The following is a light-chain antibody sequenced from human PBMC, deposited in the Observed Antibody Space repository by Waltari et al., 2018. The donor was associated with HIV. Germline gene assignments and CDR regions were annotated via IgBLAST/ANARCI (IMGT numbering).Light chain of an antibody. CDR1: NIENRN. CDR2: RDT. Sequence: SYELTQPLSVSLALGQTARITCGGYNIENRNVYWYQQQPGQAPLLVIYRDTNRPSGIPERFSDSNSGNTATLTISRAQAGDEADYYCQVWDSSTVVFGGGTQLTVL. CDR3: QVWDSSTVV. J-gene: IGLJ2*01. V-gene: IGLV3-9*01.